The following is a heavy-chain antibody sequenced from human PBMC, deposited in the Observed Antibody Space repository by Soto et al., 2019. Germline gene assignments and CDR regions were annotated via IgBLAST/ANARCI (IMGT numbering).Heavy chain of an antibody. D-gene: IGHD6-19*01. J-gene: IGHJ6*02. CDR2: IIPIFGTA. CDR1: GGTFSSYA. Sequence: QVQLVQSGAEVKKPGSSVKVSCKASGGTFSSYAISWVRQAPGQGLEWMGGIIPIFGTANYAQKFQGRVTITADESTSTADMERSSLRSEDTAVYYCARRLAVDDRPYYYGMDVWGQGTTVTVSS. V-gene: IGHV1-69*12. CDR3: ARRLAVDDRPYYYGMDV.